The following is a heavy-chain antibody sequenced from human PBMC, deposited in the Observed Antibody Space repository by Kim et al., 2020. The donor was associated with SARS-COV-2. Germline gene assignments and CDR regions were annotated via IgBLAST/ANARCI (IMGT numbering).Heavy chain of an antibody. Sequence: ASVKDSCKVXGYTLTELSMHWVRQAPGKGLEWMGGFDPEDGETIYAQKFQGRVTMTEDTSTDTAYMELSSLRSEDTAVYYCATTAVHPGFGGWFDPWGQGTLVTVSS. CDR3: ATTAVHPGFGGWFDP. CDR2: FDPEDGET. CDR1: GYTLTELS. D-gene: IGHD2-21*02. J-gene: IGHJ5*02. V-gene: IGHV1-24*01.